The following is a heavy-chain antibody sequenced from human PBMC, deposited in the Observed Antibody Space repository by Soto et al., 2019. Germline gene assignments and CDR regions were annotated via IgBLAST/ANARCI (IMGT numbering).Heavy chain of an antibody. J-gene: IGHJ6*02. V-gene: IGHV3-15*07. Sequence: EVQLVESGGGLVKPGGSLRLSCAASGFTFSNAWMNWVRQAPWKGLEWVGRIKSKTDGGTTDYAAPVKGRFTISRDDSXNPRYLQMNSLKTEDTAVYYCTTGEQQLVLDGMDVWGQGTTVTVSS. CDR3: TTGEQQLVLDGMDV. CDR1: GFTFSNAW. CDR2: IKSKTDGGTT. D-gene: IGHD6-13*01.